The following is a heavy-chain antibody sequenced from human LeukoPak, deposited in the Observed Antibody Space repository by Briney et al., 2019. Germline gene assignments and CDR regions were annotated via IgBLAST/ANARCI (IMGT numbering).Heavy chain of an antibody. J-gene: IGHJ4*02. CDR2: IYTSGST. Sequence: SETLSLTCTVSGGSISSYYWSWIRQPAGKGLEWIGRIYTSGSTNYNPSLKSRVTMSVDTSKNQFSLKLSSVTAADTAVYYCARELAQYCSGGSCYFADWGQGTLVTVSS. D-gene: IGHD2-15*01. CDR1: GGSISSYY. V-gene: IGHV4-4*07. CDR3: ARELAQYCSGGSCYFAD.